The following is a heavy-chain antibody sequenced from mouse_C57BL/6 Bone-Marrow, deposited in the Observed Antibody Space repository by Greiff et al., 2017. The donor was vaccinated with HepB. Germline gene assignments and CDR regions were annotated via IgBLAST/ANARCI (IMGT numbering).Heavy chain of an antibody. CDR2: IDPSDSYT. D-gene: IGHD1-1*01. CDR1: GYTFTSYW. J-gene: IGHJ1*03. V-gene: IGHV1-50*01. Sequence: VQLQQPGAELVKPGASVKLSCKASGYTFTSYWMQWVKQRPGQGLEWIGEIDPSDSYTNYNQKFKGKATLTVDTSSSTAYMQLSSLTSEDSAVYYCAREDYGSRNWYFDVWGTGTTVTVSS. CDR3: AREDYGSRNWYFDV.